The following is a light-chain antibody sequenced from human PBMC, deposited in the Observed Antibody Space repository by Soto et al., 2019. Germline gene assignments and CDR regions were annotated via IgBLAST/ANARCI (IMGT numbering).Light chain of an antibody. CDR2: DAS. Sequence: DIQMTQSPSTLSASVGDRVTITCRASQSINRWLAWYQQKPGKAPKLLITDASSFESGDPSRFSGSGSGKEFTLAISCLQPDDSANYSCQQYNSYLYTFGQGTKLQIK. V-gene: IGKV1-5*01. CDR1: QSINRW. J-gene: IGKJ2*01. CDR3: QQYNSYLYT.